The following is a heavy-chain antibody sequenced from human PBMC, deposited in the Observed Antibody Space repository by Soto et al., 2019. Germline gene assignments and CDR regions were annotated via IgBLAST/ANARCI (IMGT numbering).Heavy chain of an antibody. CDR3: ARGPAYDGSGYLRY. D-gene: IGHD3-22*01. CDR2: INDSGTT. J-gene: IGHJ4*02. Sequence: SETLSLTCAVSGGSFSGYYWSWIRQPPGKGLEWIGEINDSGTTNYNPSLTGRVTVSVDTSKNRFSLRLSSVTAADTAVYFCARGPAYDGSGYLRYWGQGTLVTISS. CDR1: GGSFSGYY. V-gene: IGHV4-34*01.